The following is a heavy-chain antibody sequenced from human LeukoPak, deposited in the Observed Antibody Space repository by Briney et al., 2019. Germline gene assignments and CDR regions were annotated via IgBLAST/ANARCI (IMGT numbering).Heavy chain of an antibody. CDR2: ISSRGSTI. V-gene: IGHV3-11*04. Sequence: GGSLRLSCAASGFIFSDYYMSWIRQAPGKGLEWVSYISSRGSTIYYADSVKGRFIISRDNAKNSLYLQMNSLTAEDTAVYYCARISGHGMATWFDAWGQGTLVTVSS. CDR1: GFIFSDYY. D-gene: IGHD2-15*01. CDR3: ARISGHGMATWFDA. J-gene: IGHJ5*02.